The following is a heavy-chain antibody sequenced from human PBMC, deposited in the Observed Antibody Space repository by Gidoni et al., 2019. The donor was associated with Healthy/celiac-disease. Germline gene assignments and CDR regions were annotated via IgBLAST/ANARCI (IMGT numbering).Heavy chain of an antibody. J-gene: IGHJ4*02. CDR3: LSREGDY. D-gene: IGHD6-13*01. CDR1: GYSISSGYY. Sequence: QVQLQESGPGLVKPSETLSLTCTVSGYSISSGYYWGWIRQPPGKGLEWIGSIYHSGSTYYNPSLKSRVTISVDTSKNQFSLKLSSVTAADTAVYYCLSREGDYWGQGTLVTVSS. V-gene: IGHV4-38-2*02. CDR2: IYHSGST.